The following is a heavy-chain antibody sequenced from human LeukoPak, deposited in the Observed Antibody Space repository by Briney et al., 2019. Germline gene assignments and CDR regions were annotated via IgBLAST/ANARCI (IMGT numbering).Heavy chain of an antibody. J-gene: IGHJ4*02. Sequence: GGSLRLSCAASGFTFSTYSMNWVRQTPGKGLEWVSSISGGSEYIYYTDSVKGRFTISRDNAKNSPYLQMSSLRADDTAVYYCASGIYYASVHTWSPVWGQGTLVTVS. D-gene: IGHD3-10*01. CDR2: ISGGSEYI. CDR1: GFTFSTYS. V-gene: IGHV3-21*01. CDR3: ASGIYYASVHTWSPV.